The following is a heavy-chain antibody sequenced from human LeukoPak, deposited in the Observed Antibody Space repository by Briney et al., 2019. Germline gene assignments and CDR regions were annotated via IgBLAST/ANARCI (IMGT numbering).Heavy chain of an antibody. Sequence: PGGSLRLSCAAFGFTFSSYGMHWVRQTPGKGLEWVAFIRHDGSYQQYADSVKGRFTVSRDNSKDMVYLQMNSLRTEDTAVYYCAKNRDSSDYPRDFDYWGQGTLATVSS. CDR3: AKNRDSSDYPRDFDY. V-gene: IGHV3-30*02. CDR1: GFTFSSYG. CDR2: IRHDGSYQ. D-gene: IGHD3-22*01. J-gene: IGHJ4*02.